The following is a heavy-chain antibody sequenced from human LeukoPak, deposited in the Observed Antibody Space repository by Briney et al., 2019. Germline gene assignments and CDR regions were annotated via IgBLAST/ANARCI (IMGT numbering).Heavy chain of an antibody. Sequence: SETLSLTCTVSGGSISSDNYYWSWIRQPPGKGLEWIGSIYYSGSTYYNPSLKSRVTISVNTSKNQFSLKLSSVTAADTAVYYCASRYCSSTSCEGYWGQGTLVTVSS. D-gene: IGHD2-2*01. CDR3: ASRYCSSTSCEGY. V-gene: IGHV4-39*07. CDR1: GGSISSDNYY. CDR2: IYYSGST. J-gene: IGHJ4*02.